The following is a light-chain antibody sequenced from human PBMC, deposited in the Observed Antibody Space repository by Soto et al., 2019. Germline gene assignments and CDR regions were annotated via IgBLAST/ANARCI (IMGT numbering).Light chain of an antibody. CDR1: QSISSY. V-gene: IGKV1-39*01. CDR3: QQSYSTPRT. CDR2: AAS. J-gene: IGKJ1*01. Sequence: GDRVTITCRASQSISSYLNWYQQKPGKAPKLLIYAASSLQSGVPSRFSGSGSGTDFTLTISSLQPEDFATYHCQQSYSTPRTFGQGTKVDIK.